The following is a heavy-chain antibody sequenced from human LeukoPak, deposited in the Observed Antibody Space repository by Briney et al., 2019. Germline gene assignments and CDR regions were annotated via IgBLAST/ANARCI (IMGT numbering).Heavy chain of an antibody. Sequence: ASVKVSCKASGYTFTNYYMHWVRQAPGQGLERMGIINPSDGSTRYAQKFQGRVTMTRDTSTSTVYMEVRSLRSEDTAVYYCARELAGVDYWGQGTLVTVSS. CDR3: ARELAGVDY. CDR1: GYTFTNYY. D-gene: IGHD6-19*01. CDR2: INPSDGST. J-gene: IGHJ4*02. V-gene: IGHV1-46*01.